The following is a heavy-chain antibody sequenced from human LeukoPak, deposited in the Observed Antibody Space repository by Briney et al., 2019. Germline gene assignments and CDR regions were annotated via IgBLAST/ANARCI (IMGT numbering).Heavy chain of an antibody. J-gene: IGHJ4*02. Sequence: ASVKVSCKASGYTFTSYGICWVRQAPGQGLEWMGWISGYNGKTNYAQKLQGGVTMTTDTSTSTAYMELRSLRSADTAVYYCARIAVAGIFWGQGTLVTVSS. D-gene: IGHD6-19*01. CDR2: ISGYNGKT. CDR3: ARIAVAGIF. CDR1: GYTFTSYG. V-gene: IGHV1-18*01.